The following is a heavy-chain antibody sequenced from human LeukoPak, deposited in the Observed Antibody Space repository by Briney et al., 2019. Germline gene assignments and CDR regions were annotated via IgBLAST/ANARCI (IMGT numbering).Heavy chain of an antibody. Sequence: GGSLRLSCAASGFTFSSYAMHWVRQAPGKGLEWVAVISYDGSNKYYADSVKGRFTISRDNSKNTLYLQTNSLRAEDTAVYYCARVHQAHDAFDIWGQGTMVTVSS. V-gene: IGHV3-30*04. CDR1: GFTFSSYA. CDR3: ARVHQAHDAFDI. CDR2: ISYDGSNK. J-gene: IGHJ3*02.